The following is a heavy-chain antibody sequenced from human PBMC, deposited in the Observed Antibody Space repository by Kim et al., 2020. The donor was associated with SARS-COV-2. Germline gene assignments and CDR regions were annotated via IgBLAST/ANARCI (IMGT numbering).Heavy chain of an antibody. J-gene: IGHJ4*02. CDR3: ARDRPRRPIAVAGGAVDY. V-gene: IGHV3-11*01. Sequence: GGSLRLSCAASGFTFSDYYMSWIRQAPGKGLEWVSYISSSGSTIYYADSVKGRFTISRDNARNSLYLQMNSLRAEDTAVYYCARDRPRRPIAVAGGAVDYWGQGTLVTVSS. CDR2: ISSSGSTI. CDR1: GFTFSDYY. D-gene: IGHD6-19*01.